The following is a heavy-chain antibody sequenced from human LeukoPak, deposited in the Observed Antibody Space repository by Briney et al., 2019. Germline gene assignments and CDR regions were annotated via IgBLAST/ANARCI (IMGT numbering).Heavy chain of an antibody. J-gene: IGHJ4*02. Sequence: SETLSLTCAVSGGSISSGGYSWSWIRQPPGKGLEGIGYIYHSGSTYCNPSLKSRVTISVDRSKNQFSLKLSSVTAADTAVYYCARGSVYYDSSGHPPYYFDYWGQGTLVTVSS. CDR1: GGSISSGGYS. V-gene: IGHV4-30-2*01. D-gene: IGHD3-22*01. CDR3: ARGSVYYDSSGHPPYYFDY. CDR2: IYHSGST.